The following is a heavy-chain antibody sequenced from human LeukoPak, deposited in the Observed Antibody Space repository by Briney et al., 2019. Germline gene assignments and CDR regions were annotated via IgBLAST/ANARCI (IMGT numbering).Heavy chain of an antibody. V-gene: IGHV3-74*01. J-gene: IGHJ4*02. CDR1: GFTFSSYW. CDR3: ARVGVSAAMVTPRHKRYFDY. CDR2: INTDGSST. D-gene: IGHD5-18*01. Sequence: GGSLRLSCAAPGFTFSSYWMHWVRQAPGKGLVWVSRINTDGSSTSYADSVKGRFTISRDNAKNTLYLQMNSLRAEDTAVYYCARVGVSAAMVTPRHKRYFDYWGQGTLVTVSS.